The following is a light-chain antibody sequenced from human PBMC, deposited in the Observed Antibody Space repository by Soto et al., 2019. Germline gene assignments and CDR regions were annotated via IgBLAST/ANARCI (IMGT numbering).Light chain of an antibody. V-gene: IGKV1-39*01. CDR2: TAG. Sequence: IQMTQSPSSLSASVGDRVTITCRASQRITTYLNWYQQKPGNAPKLLITTAGTLQRGVPSRFSGSESGTDFTLTITSLQREDFATYFCQQTYSTPYTFGQGTKLEIK. J-gene: IGKJ2*01. CDR3: QQTYSTPYT. CDR1: QRITTY.